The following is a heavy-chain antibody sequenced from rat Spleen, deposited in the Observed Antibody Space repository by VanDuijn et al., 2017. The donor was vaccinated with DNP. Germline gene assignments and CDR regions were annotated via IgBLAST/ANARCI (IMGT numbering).Heavy chain of an antibody. CDR3: ATGAPFMDA. Sequence: EVQLQESGPGLVRPSQSLSLTCSVTGSSITSRYKWNWIRKFPGNKMEWIGHISYSGSTSYNPSLKSRISITRDTSKNQFFLQLNSVTTEDTATYYCATGAPFMDAWGQGASVTVSS. J-gene: IGHJ4*01. V-gene: IGHV3-1*01. CDR1: GSSITSRYK. CDR2: ISYSGST. D-gene: IGHD1-4*01.